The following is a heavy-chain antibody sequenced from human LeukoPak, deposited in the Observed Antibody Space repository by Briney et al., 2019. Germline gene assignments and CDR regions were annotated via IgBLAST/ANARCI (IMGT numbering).Heavy chain of an antibody. D-gene: IGHD2-2*01. V-gene: IGHV4-61*02. CDR2: IYTSGST. CDR3: VRESGRYCSSTSCYPFDY. J-gene: IGHJ4*02. Sequence: PSETLSLTCTVSGGSISSGSYYWSWIRQPAGKGLEWIGRIYTSGSTNYNPSLKSRVTMSVDTSKNQFSLKLSSVTAADTAVYYCVRESGRYCSSTSCYPFDYWAREPWSPSPQ. CDR1: GGSISSGSYY.